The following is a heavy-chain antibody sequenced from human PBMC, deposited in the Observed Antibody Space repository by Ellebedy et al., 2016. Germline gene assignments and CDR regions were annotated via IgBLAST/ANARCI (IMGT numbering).Heavy chain of an antibody. D-gene: IGHD3-10*01. CDR2: INPNSGGT. J-gene: IGHJ4*02. CDR3: ARGGALWFGESSSFDY. Sequence: ASVKVSCXASGYTFTSYYMHWVRQAPGQGLEWMGWINPNSGGTNYAQKFQGWVTMTRDTSISTAYMELSRLRSDDTAVYYCARGGALWFGESSSFDYWGQGTLVTVSS. V-gene: IGHV1-2*04. CDR1: GYTFTSYY.